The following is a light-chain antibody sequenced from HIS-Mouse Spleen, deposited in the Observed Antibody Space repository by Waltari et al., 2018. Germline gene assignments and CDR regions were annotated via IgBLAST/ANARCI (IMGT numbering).Light chain of an antibody. J-gene: IGLJ2*01. CDR1: PLPKKY. CDR2: EDS. CDR3: YSTDSSGNHRV. V-gene: IGLV3-10*01. Sequence: SYELTHPPSVSVSPGQTARITLSRDPLPKKYSSWYQQKSGQAPVLVIYEDSKRPSGIPERFSGSSSGTMATLTISGAQVEDEADYYCYSTDSSGNHRVFGGGTKLTVL.